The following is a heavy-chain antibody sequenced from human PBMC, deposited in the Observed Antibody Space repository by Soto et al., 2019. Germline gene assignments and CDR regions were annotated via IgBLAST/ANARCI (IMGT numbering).Heavy chain of an antibody. CDR1: GFVFGDYA. J-gene: IGHJ4*02. V-gene: IGHV3-49*04. D-gene: IGHD6-13*01. CDR3: TRGRGTSGWYADY. Sequence: PGGSLRLSCSASGFVFGDYAVTWVRQAPGKGLEWVGVVRSETYGGSTEYAASVKGRFRISRDDSENIAYLQMTNLKTEDTAVYYCTRGRGTSGWYADYWGKGILVTVSS. CDR2: VRSETYGGST.